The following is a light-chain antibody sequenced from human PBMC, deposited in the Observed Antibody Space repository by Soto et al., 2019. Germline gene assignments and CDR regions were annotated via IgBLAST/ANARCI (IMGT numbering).Light chain of an antibody. CDR3: QQYDNLLPIT. Sequence: IQMTQSPSSLSASVGDRVTITCRASQDISKNLNWYQQKPGKAPKLLIYDASSLQTGVPSRFSGSGSATHFTLTISSLQPEDVATYYCQQYDNLLPITFGQGTRLEIK. CDR2: DAS. CDR1: QDISKN. V-gene: IGKV1-33*01. J-gene: IGKJ5*01.